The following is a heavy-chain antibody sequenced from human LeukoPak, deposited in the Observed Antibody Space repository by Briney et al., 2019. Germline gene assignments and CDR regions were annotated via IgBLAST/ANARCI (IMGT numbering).Heavy chain of an antibody. CDR3: AKDLRYYDNSGYPDAFDI. J-gene: IGHJ3*02. CDR1: GFTFSSYA. Sequence: GGSLRLSCAASGFTFSSYAMSWVRQAPGKGLAWVSAISGSGVNTFYADSVKGRFTISRDNSKNTLYLQMSRLRAEDTAVYYCAKDLRYYDNSGYPDAFDIWGQGTMVTVSS. D-gene: IGHD3-22*01. V-gene: IGHV3-23*01. CDR2: ISGSGVNT.